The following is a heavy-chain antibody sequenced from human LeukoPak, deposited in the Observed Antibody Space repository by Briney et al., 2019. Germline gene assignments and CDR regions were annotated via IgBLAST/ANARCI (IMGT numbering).Heavy chain of an antibody. V-gene: IGHV3-33*01. J-gene: IGHJ4*02. CDR2: IWYDGSNK. D-gene: IGHD5-24*01. Sequence: GGSLRLSCAASGFTFSSYGMHWVRQAPGKGLEWVAVIWYDGSNKYYADSVKGRFTISRDNSKNTLYLQMNSLRAEDTAVYYCARSRGMATILDYWGQGTQVTVSS. CDR3: ARSRGMATILDY. CDR1: GFTFSSYG.